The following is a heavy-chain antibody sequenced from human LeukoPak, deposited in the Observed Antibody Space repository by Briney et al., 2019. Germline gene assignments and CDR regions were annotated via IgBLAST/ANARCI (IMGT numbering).Heavy chain of an antibody. CDR2: VHNSGST. CDR1: GGSISTSNYY. Sequence: SETLSLTCTVSGGSISTSNYYWDWIRQPPGKGLEWIGSVHNSGSTYYNPSLKSRVTISVDTSKNQFSLKLSSVTAADTAVYYCARTAYSYGYYYYYGMDVWGQGTTVTVSS. V-gene: IGHV4-39*07. CDR3: ARTAYSYGYYYYYGMDV. D-gene: IGHD5-18*01. J-gene: IGHJ6*02.